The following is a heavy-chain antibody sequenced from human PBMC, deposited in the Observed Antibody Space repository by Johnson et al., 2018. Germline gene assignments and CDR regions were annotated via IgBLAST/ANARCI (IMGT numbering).Heavy chain of an antibody. V-gene: IGHV4-59*03. Sequence: QVQLQESGPGLVKPSESLSLTCTVSGGSISSYYWSWIRQPPGKGLEWIGLIYYSGSTNYNPSLKSRVTISVDTSKNQFSLELSSVTAADPAVYYRAILNPAGYGVDVWGHGTTVTVSS. CDR3: AILNPAGYGVDV. CDR1: GGSISSYY. J-gene: IGHJ6*02. CDR2: IYYSGST.